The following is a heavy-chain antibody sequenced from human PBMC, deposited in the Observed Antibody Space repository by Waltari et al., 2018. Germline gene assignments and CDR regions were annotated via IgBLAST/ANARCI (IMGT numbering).Heavy chain of an antibody. CDR2: IYYSGST. J-gene: IGHJ6*02. D-gene: IGHD1-1*01. Sequence: QLQLQESGPGLVKPSEPLSLTCTVSGGSISSSSYYWGWIRQPPGKGLEWIGSIYYSGSTYYNPSLKSRVTISVDTSKNQFSLKLSSVTAADTAVYYCARCPPLGTGYYYGMDVWGQGTTVTVSS. CDR3: ARCPPLGTGYYYGMDV. V-gene: IGHV4-39*07. CDR1: GGSISSSSYY.